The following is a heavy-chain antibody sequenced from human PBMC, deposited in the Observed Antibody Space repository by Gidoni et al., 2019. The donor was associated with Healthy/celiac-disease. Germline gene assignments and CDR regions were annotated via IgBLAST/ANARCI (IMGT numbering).Heavy chain of an antibody. CDR2: IYPGDSDT. J-gene: IGHJ4*02. Sequence: IIYPGDSDTRYSPSFQGQVTISADKSISTAYLQWSSLKASDTAMYYCARWSGYSYGPGDYWGQGTLVTVSS. CDR3: ARWSGYSYGPGDY. V-gene: IGHV5-51*01. D-gene: IGHD5-18*01.